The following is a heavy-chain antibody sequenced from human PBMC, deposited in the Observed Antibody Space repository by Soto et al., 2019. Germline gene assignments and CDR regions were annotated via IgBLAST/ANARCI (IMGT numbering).Heavy chain of an antibody. D-gene: IGHD4-17*01. Sequence: QVQLVESGGGVVQPGRSLRLSCAASGFTFSSYGMHWVRQAPGKGLEWVAVIWYDGSNKYYADSVKGRFTISRDNSKNTLYLQMNSLRAEDTAVYYCARAVDYGVGDYWGQGTLVTVSS. J-gene: IGHJ4*02. CDR2: IWYDGSNK. V-gene: IGHV3-33*01. CDR1: GFTFSSYG. CDR3: ARAVDYGVGDY.